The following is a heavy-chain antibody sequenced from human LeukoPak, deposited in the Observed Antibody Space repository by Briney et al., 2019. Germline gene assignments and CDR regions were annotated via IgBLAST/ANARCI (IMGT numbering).Heavy chain of an antibody. CDR2: IYHSGST. J-gene: IGHJ3*02. V-gene: IGHV4-30-2*01. Sequence: PSETLSLTCAVSGGSISSGGSSWSWIRQPPGKGLEWIGYIYHSGSTYYNPSLKSRVTISVDRSKNQFSLKLSSVTAADTAVYYCARAEDYYDRVRAFDIWGQGTMVTVSS. D-gene: IGHD3-22*01. CDR3: ARAEDYYDRVRAFDI. CDR1: GGSISSGGSS.